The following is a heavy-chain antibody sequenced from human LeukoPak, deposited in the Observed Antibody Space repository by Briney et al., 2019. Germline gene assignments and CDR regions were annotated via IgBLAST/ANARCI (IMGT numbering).Heavy chain of an antibody. Sequence: SETLSLTCTVSGGSISSGVYYWSWIRQPPGEGLEWIGYIYYNGDTYYNPSLKSRVTISVDTSKNQFSLKLSSVTAADTAVYYCAREKSDYGINWGQGTLVTVSS. CDR3: AREKSDYGIN. CDR2: IYYNGDT. D-gene: IGHD4-17*01. V-gene: IGHV4-30-4*01. CDR1: GGSISSGVYY. J-gene: IGHJ4*02.